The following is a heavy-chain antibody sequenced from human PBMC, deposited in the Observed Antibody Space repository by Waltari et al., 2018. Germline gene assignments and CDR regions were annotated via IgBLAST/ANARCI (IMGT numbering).Heavy chain of an antibody. CDR2: ISWNSGSI. Sequence: EVQLVESGGGLVQPGRSLRLSCAASGFTFDDYAMHWVRPAPGKGLEWVSGISWNSGSIGYADSVKGRFTISRDNAKNSLYLQMNSLRAEDTALYYCAKVHSGSLTSTHDAFDIWGQGTMVTVSS. D-gene: IGHD1-26*01. CDR3: AKVHSGSLTSTHDAFDI. V-gene: IGHV3-9*01. CDR1: GFTFDDYA. J-gene: IGHJ3*02.